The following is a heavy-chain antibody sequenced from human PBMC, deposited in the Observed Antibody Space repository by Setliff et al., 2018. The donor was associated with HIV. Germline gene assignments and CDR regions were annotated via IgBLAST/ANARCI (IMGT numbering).Heavy chain of an antibody. D-gene: IGHD6-6*01. CDR2: IHYSGTT. CDR3: ASESWTSYRSSSGYYYYYMDV. Sequence: PSETLSLTCTVSGDSVSSASYSWSRIRQPPGKGLEWIGYIHYSGTTKYNPSLKSRVTISVDTSKNHFSLKLSSVTAADTAVYYCASESWTSYRSSSGYYYYYMDVWGKGTTVTVSS. CDR1: GDSVSSASYS. V-gene: IGHV4-61*01. J-gene: IGHJ6*03.